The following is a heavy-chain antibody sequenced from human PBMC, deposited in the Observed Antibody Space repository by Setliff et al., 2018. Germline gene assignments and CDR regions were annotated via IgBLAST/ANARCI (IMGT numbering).Heavy chain of an antibody. CDR1: GGTFSSSG. V-gene: IGHV1-69*13. J-gene: IGHJ5*01. CDR2: FIPILGAT. CDR3: ARELRSPYWHLDS. Sequence: GGSVKVSCKSSGGTFSSSGITWVRQAPGQGLQWLGRFIPILGATNYAQNFQGRVTITADESTSTGYMELRSLRSDDTAVYYCARELRSPYWHLDSWGQGTQVTVSS. D-gene: IGHD3-16*01.